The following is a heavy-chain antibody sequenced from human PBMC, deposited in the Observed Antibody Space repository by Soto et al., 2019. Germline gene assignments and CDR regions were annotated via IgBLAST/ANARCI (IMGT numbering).Heavy chain of an antibody. CDR3: ARGNESSSSWYVDY. D-gene: IGHD6-13*01. CDR2: INHSGST. J-gene: IGHJ4*02. Sequence: PSETLSLTCAVYGGSFSGYYWSWIRQPPGKGLEWIGEINHSGSTNYNPSLKSRVTISVDTSKNQFSLKLSSATAADTAVYYCARGNESSSSWYVDYWGQGTLVTVSS. CDR1: GGSFSGYY. V-gene: IGHV4-34*01.